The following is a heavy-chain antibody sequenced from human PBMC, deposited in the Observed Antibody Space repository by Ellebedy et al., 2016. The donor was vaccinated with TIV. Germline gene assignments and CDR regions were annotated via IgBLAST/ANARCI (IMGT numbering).Heavy chain of an antibody. V-gene: IGHV4-61*08. CDR3: ARASRGNLGGFDN. J-gene: IGHJ4*02. CDR2: IYYNGTT. D-gene: IGHD3-10*01. Sequence: SETLSLTXTVSGGSISSGGYYWSWIRQHPGKGLEWIGYIYYNGTTNYNPSLKSRVTMSVDTSKNQFSLRLRSVTAADTAVYYCARASRGNLGGFDNWGQGTLVTVSS. CDR1: GGSISSGGYY.